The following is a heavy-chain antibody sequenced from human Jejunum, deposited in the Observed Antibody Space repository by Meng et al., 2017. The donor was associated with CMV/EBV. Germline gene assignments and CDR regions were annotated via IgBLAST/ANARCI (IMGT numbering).Heavy chain of an antibody. V-gene: IGHV3-11*06. CDR3: ARDRYCHNGVCYAFPPPYDHGMGV. D-gene: IGHD2-8*01. Sequence: APGKGLEWVAYIATGDRFGAKKTDYADSVKGRFTISRDDAKNSLFLHMDSLRAEDTAVYFCARDRYCHNGVCYAFPPPYDHGMGVWGQGTTVTVSS. CDR2: IATGDRFGAKKT. J-gene: IGHJ6*02.